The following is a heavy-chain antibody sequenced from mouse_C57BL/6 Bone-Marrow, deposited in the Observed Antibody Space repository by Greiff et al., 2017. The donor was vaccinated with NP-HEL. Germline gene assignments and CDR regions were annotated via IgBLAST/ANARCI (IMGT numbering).Heavy chain of an antibody. Sequence: VQLQQSGPGLVKPSQSLSLTCSVTGYSFTSGYYWNWIRQFPGNKLEWMGYISYDGSNNYNPSLKNRISITRDTSKNQFFLKLNSVTTEDTATYYCARVGNYYAMDYWGQGTSVTVSS. CDR1: GYSFTSGYY. CDR2: ISYDGSN. J-gene: IGHJ4*01. CDR3: ARVGNYYAMDY. V-gene: IGHV3-6*01.